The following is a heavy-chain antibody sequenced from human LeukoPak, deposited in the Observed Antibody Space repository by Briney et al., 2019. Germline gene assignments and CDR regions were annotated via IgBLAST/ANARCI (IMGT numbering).Heavy chain of an antibody. D-gene: IGHD3-22*01. Sequence: PGGSLRLSCAASGFTVSSNYMSWVRQAPGKGLEWVSVIYSGGSTYYADSVKGRFTISRDNSKNTLYLQMNSLRAKDTAVYYCARVYGGYSHFDYWGQGTLVTVSS. CDR2: IYSGGST. CDR3: ARVYGGYSHFDY. CDR1: GFTVSSNY. J-gene: IGHJ4*02. V-gene: IGHV3-66*01.